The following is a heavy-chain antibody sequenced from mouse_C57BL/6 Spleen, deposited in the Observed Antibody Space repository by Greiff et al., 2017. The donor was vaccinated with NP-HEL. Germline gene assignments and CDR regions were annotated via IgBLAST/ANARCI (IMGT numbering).Heavy chain of an antibody. CDR1: GFTFSSYA. V-gene: IGHV5-4*01. Sequence: EVQRVESGGGLVKPGGSLKLSCAASGFTFSSYAMSWVRQTPEKRLEWVATISDGGSYTYYPDNVKGRFTISRDNAKNNLYLQMSHLKSEDTAMYYCARDNYGSSYVPYFDVWGTGTTVTVSS. D-gene: IGHD1-1*01. CDR2: ISDGGSYT. J-gene: IGHJ1*03. CDR3: ARDNYGSSYVPYFDV.